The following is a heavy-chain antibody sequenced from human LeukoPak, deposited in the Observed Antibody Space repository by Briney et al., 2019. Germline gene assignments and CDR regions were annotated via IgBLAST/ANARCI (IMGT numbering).Heavy chain of an antibody. CDR1: GFTFSSYG. D-gene: IGHD3-10*01. J-gene: IGHJ6*03. V-gene: IGHV3-30*02. Sequence: PGGSLRLSCAASGFTFSSYGMHWVRQAPGKGLEWVAFIPYDGSNKYYADSMKGRFTISRDISKNTLYLQMNSLRAEDTAVYYCAKGVRGSANYYYMDVWGKGTTVTVSS. CDR2: IPYDGSNK. CDR3: AKGVRGSANYYYMDV.